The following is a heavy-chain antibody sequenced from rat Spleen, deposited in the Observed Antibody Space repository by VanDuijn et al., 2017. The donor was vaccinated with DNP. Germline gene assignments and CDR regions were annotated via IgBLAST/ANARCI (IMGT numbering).Heavy chain of an antibody. J-gene: IGHJ2*01. CDR2: ISTGGST. V-gene: IGHV2-6*01. Sequence: QVQLKESGPGLVQPSQTLSLTCTVSGFSLIDYSVYWVRQPPGKVLEWIAAISTGGSTYYNSALKSRLSISRDTSKSQVFLKMNSVQTEDTAMYFCARGPFDYWGQGVMVTVSS. CDR3: ARGPFDY. CDR1: GFSLIDYS.